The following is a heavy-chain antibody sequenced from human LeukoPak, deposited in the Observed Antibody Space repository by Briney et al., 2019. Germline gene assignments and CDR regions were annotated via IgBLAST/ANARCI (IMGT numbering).Heavy chain of an antibody. J-gene: IGHJ4*02. CDR1: GFTYRRYS. CDR2: ISSGSDYI. V-gene: IGHV3-21*01. Sequence: GGSLRLSCAASGFTYRRYSMTWVRQAPGKGLEWVATISSGSDYIYHADSVRGRFTIPRDKARNSLYLQLDSLRPEDTSVYYCTRDLSSGMPGGFDYWGQGILVTGPS. CDR3: TRDLSSGMPGGFDY. D-gene: IGHD3-10*01.